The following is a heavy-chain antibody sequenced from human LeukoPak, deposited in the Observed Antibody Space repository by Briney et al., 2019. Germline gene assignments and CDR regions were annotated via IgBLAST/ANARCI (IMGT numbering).Heavy chain of an antibody. J-gene: IGHJ4*02. CDR3: ARDRIMITFGGVLVH. Sequence: PGGSLRLSCAASGFTFSSYSMNWVRQAPGKGLEWVSSISSSSSYIYYADSVKGRFTISRDNAKNSLYLQMNSLRAEDTAVYYCARDRIMITFGGVLVHWGQGTLVTVSP. D-gene: IGHD3-16*01. V-gene: IGHV3-21*01. CDR2: ISSSSSYI. CDR1: GFTFSSYS.